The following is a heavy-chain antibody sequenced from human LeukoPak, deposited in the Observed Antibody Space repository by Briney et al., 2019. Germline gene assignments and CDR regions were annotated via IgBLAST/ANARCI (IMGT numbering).Heavy chain of an antibody. CDR2: INQDGSDK. CDR1: RFIFSSYW. J-gene: IGHJ4*02. D-gene: IGHD3-22*01. CDR3: AREVSEGFDF. V-gene: IGHV3-7*01. Sequence: GGSLRLSCATSRFIFSSYWMTWVRRTPGKGLEWVASINQDGSDKYYVDSVKGRFTISRDNAKNSLYLQMNSLRAEDTALYYCAREVSEGFDFWGQGTLVTVSS.